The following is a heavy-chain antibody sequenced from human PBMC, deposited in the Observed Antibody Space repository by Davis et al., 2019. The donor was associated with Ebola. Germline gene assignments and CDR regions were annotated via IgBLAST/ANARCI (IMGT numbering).Heavy chain of an antibody. CDR1: GFTFSSYS. CDR2: ITSRSSSI. J-gene: IGHJ3*02. Sequence: GESLKISCAASGFTFSSYSMNWVRQAPGKGLEWVSSITSRSSSIYYADSVKGRFTISRDNAKNSLYLQMNSLRAEETAVYYCARDFHYYDSSGYYLVRADIWGQGTMVTVSS. V-gene: IGHV3-21*01. D-gene: IGHD3-22*01. CDR3: ARDFHYYDSSGYYLVRADI.